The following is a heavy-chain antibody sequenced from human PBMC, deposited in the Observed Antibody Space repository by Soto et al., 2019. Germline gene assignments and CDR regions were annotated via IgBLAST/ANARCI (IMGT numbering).Heavy chain of an antibody. J-gene: IGHJ4*02. Sequence: PGGSLRLSCAASGFTFSSRDMSRVRQAPGKGLEWVSEISGSGGTTYYADSVKGRCTISRDNSKNTLYLQMNSLRAEDTAVYYCAKKGSYSRTPFDYWGQGTLVTVSS. CDR2: ISGSGGTT. CDR1: GFTFSSRD. V-gene: IGHV3-23*01. D-gene: IGHD1-26*01. CDR3: AKKGSYSRTPFDY.